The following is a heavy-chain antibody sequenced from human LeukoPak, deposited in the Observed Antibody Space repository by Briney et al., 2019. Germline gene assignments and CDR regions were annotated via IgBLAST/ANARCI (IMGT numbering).Heavy chain of an antibody. Sequence: PSKTLSLTCTVSGGSISSSSYYWGWIRQPPGKGLEWIGSIYYSGSTYYNPSLKSRVTISVDTSKNQFSLKLSSVTAADTAVYYCARDSPELSYWGQGTLVTVSS. CDR1: GGSISSSSYY. CDR2: IYYSGST. D-gene: IGHD1-14*01. V-gene: IGHV4-39*07. J-gene: IGHJ4*02. CDR3: ARDSPELSY.